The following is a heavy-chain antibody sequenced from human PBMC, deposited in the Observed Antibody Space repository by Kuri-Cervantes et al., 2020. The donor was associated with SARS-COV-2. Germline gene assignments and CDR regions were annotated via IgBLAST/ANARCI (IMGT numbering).Heavy chain of an antibody. V-gene: IGHV3-30*18. CDR2: ISYDGNNK. D-gene: IGHD4/OR15-4a*01. CDR1: GFKFSRTD. CDR3: AKDGAGAHDF. Sequence: GGSLRLSCAASGFKFSRTDIHWVRQAPGKGLEWVAFISYDGNNKKCIASGKGRFTISRDNSQNKLYLQMRSLRPEDTAMYYCAKDGAGAHDFWGQGTLVTVSS. J-gene: IGHJ4*02.